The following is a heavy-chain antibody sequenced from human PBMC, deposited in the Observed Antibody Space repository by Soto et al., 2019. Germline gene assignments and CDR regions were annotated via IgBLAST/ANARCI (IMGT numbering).Heavy chain of an antibody. D-gene: IGHD2-21*02. J-gene: IGHJ3*02. V-gene: IGHV3-53*01. CDR1: GFTVSSNY. CDR2: IYSGGST. CDR3: ARVGYEVTPGGAFDI. Sequence: EVQLVESGGGLIQPGGSLRLSCAASGFTVSSNYMSWVRQAPGKGLEWVSVIYSGGSTYYADSVKGRFTISRDNSKNTLYLQMNSLRAEDTAVYYCARVGYEVTPGGAFDIWGQGTMVTVSS.